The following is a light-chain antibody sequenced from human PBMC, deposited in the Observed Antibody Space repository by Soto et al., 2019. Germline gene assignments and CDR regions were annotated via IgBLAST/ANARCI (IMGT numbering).Light chain of an antibody. J-gene: IGLJ1*01. Sequence: QSVLTQPASVSGSPGQSITISCTGTSSDIGGYNYVSWYQQHPGKAPKVMIYEVSNRPSGVSNRFSGSKSGNTASLTISGLQAEDEADYYCSSFTSSNSFYVFATGTRSPS. V-gene: IGLV2-14*01. CDR2: EVS. CDR3: SSFTSSNSFYV. CDR1: SSDIGGYNY.